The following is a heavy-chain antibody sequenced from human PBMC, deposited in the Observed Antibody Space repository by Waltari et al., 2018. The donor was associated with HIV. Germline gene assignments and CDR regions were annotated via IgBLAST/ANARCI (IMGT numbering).Heavy chain of an antibody. CDR2: ISYYGDNK. D-gene: IGHD6-19*01. CDR3: AKGASGWSPGY. J-gene: IGHJ4*02. CDR1: GFTFSRYG. Sequence: QVQLVESGGGVVQPGRSLRLSCAASGFTFSRYGMHGVRQAPGKGLEWVAVISYYGDNKYYADSVKGRFTISRDNSKNTLYLQMNSLRVEDTAVYYCAKGASGWSPGYWGQGTLVTVSS. V-gene: IGHV3-30*18.